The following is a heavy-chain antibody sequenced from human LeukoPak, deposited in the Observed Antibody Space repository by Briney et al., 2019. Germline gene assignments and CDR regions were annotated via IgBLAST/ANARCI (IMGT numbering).Heavy chain of an antibody. Sequence: GGSLRLSCAASGFIFSSSWMSWVRQAPGKGLEWVSSISTSSSYINYADSVKGRFTISRDDAKNSLYLQMNSLRAEDTALYYCARDYYESSGRRYDAFDIWGQGALVTVSS. CDR1: GFIFSSSW. CDR3: ARDYYESSGRRYDAFDI. J-gene: IGHJ3*02. D-gene: IGHD3-22*01. V-gene: IGHV3-21*01. CDR2: ISTSSSYI.